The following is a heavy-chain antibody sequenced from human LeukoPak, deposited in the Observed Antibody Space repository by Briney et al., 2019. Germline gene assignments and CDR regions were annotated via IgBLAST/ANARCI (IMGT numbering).Heavy chain of an antibody. CDR1: GGSISSYY. J-gene: IGHJ4*02. V-gene: IGHV4-59*12. CDR3: AGASYCGGDCSIPSN. Sequence: SSETLSLTCTVSGGSISSYYWSWIRQPPGKGLEWIGYIYYSGSTNYNPSLKSRVTISVDTSKNQFSLKLSSVTAADTAVYYCAGASYCGGDCSIPSNWGQGTLVTVSS. CDR2: IYYSGST. D-gene: IGHD2-21*02.